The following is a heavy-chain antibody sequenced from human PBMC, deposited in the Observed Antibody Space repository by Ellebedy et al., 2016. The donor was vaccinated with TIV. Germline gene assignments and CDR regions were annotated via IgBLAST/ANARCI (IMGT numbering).Heavy chain of an antibody. V-gene: IGHV4-34*01. Sequence: SETLSLTXAVYGGSFKGYYCPWIRLSPGKGLEWIGEINHSGSTSYNPSLRSRVTISVDTSKNQFSLKLTSVTAADTAVYYCATVGWSTVVNFDPWGQGTPVTVSS. D-gene: IGHD4-23*01. CDR2: INHSGST. CDR3: ATVGWSTVVNFDP. J-gene: IGHJ5*02. CDR1: GGSFKGYY.